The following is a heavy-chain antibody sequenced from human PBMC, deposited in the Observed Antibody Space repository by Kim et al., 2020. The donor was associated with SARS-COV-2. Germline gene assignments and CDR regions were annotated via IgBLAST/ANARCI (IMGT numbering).Heavy chain of an antibody. V-gene: IGHV3-30*18. CDR2: ISFDGSNK. CDR1: GFTFSSYG. J-gene: IGHJ4*02. CDR3: AKDRRITVMEAVDY. D-gene: IGHD3-22*01. Sequence: GGSLRLSCEASGFTFSSYGMHWVRQAPGKGLEWVAVISFDGSNKYYADSVKGRFTISRDNSKNTLYLQMNSLRAEDTAVYYCAKDRRITVMEAVDYWGQGTLVTVSS.